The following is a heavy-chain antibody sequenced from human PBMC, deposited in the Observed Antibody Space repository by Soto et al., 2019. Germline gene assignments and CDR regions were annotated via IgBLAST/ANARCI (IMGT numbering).Heavy chain of an antibody. D-gene: IGHD6-13*01. CDR2: IYYSGST. Sequence: SETLSLTCTVFGGSISSYYWSWIRQPPGKGLEWIGYIYYSGSTNYNPSLKSRVTISVDTSKNQFSLKLSSVTAADTAVYYCARRGYSSSWSNWFDPWGQGTLVTVPS. CDR1: GGSISSYY. CDR3: ARRGYSSSWSNWFDP. V-gene: IGHV4-59*08. J-gene: IGHJ5*02.